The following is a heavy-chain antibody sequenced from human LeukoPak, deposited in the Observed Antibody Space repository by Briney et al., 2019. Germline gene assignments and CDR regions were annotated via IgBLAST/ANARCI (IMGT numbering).Heavy chain of an antibody. CDR2: IIPIFGTA. CDR3: ASSSSGYYHGGYYYYMDV. Sequence: SVKVSCKASGGTFSSYAISWVRQAPGQGLEWMGGIIPIFGTANYAQKFQGRVTITADESTSTAYMELSSLRSEDTAVYYCASSSSGYYHGGYYYYMDVWGKGITVTISS. D-gene: IGHD3-22*01. J-gene: IGHJ6*03. CDR1: GGTFSSYA. V-gene: IGHV1-69*13.